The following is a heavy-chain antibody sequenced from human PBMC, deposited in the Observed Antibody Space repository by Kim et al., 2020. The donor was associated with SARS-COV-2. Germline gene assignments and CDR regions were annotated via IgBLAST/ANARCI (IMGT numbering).Heavy chain of an antibody. J-gene: IGHJ6*02. CDR1: GYSFTSYW. Sequence: GESLKISCKGSGYSFTSYWISWVRQMPGKGLEWMGRIDPSDSYTNYSPSFQGHVTISADKSISTAYLQWSSLKASDTAMYYCARHWLNSSEDDSELLPDYYGMDVWGHGNTVTVSS. CDR2: IDPSDSYT. CDR3: ARHWLNSSEDDSELLPDYYGMDV. D-gene: IGHD1-26*01. V-gene: IGHV5-10-1*01.